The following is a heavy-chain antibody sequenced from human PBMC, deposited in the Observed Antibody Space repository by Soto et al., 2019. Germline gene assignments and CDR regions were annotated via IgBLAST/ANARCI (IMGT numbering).Heavy chain of an antibody. CDR1: GFTFSSYG. J-gene: IGHJ6*02. V-gene: IGHV3-30*03. Sequence: QVQLVESGGGVVQPGRSLRLSCAASGFTFSSYGMHWVRQAPGKGLEWVAVISYDGSNKYYADSVKGRFTISRDNSKNXXYXQXPRLRAEDTAVYYCATALITMVRGVRHYYSYYCMDVWGQGTTVTVSS. CDR3: ATALITMVRGVRHYYSYYCMDV. CDR2: ISYDGSNK. D-gene: IGHD3-10*01.